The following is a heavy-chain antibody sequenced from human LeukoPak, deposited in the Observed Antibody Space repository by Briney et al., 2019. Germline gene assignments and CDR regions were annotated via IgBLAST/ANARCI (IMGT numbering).Heavy chain of an antibody. CDR2: ISSSSSYS. J-gene: IGHJ6*02. CDR3: ARALGDQPNYSYGLDV. CDR1: GFTFSSYS. V-gene: IGHV3-21*01. Sequence: IPGGSLRLSCAASGFTFSSYSMNWVRQAPGKGLEWVSSISSSSSYSYHADSVKGRFTISRDNAENSLHLQLNSLRAEDTAVYYCARALGDQPNYSYGLDVWGQGTRVSVS. D-gene: IGHD2-2*01.